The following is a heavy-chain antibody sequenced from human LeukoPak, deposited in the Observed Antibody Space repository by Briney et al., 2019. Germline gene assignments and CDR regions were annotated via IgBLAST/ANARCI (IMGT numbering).Heavy chain of an antibody. Sequence: PGRSLRLSCAASGFTFSNYWMSWVRQTPGKGLEWVANIKQDGSEKYYVDSVRARFTISRDNAKNSLSLQMNSLRAGDTAVYYCARDRVRGFDPWGQGTLVTVSS. CDR1: GFTFSNYW. J-gene: IGHJ5*02. CDR2: IKQDGSEK. V-gene: IGHV3-7*01. CDR3: ARDRVRGFDP.